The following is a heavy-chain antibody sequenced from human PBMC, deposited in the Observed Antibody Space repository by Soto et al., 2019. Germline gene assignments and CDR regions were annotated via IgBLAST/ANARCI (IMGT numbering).Heavy chain of an antibody. Sequence: GGSLRLSCAASGFTFSSYSMNWVRQAPGKGLEWVSSISSSSSYIYYADSVKGRFTISRDNAKNSLYLQMNSLRAEDTAVYYCAPYYDILTGYYNRPNWFDPWGQGTLVTVSS. CDR3: APYYDILTGYYNRPNWFDP. D-gene: IGHD3-9*01. J-gene: IGHJ5*02. CDR1: GFTFSSYS. CDR2: ISSSSSYI. V-gene: IGHV3-21*01.